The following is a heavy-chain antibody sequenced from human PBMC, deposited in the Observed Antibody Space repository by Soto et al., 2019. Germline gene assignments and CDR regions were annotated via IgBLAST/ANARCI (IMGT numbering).Heavy chain of an antibody. CDR1: GFTFSSYS. D-gene: IGHD2-15*01. CDR2: ISSSSSTI. Sequence: GGSLRLSCAASGFTFSSYSMNWVRQAPGKGLEWVSYISSSSSTIYYADSVKGRFTISRDNAKNSLYLQMNSLRAEDTAVYYCAREVVVVVAANYYYYGMDVWGQGTTVTVSS. J-gene: IGHJ6*02. CDR3: AREVVVVVAANYYYYGMDV. V-gene: IGHV3-48*01.